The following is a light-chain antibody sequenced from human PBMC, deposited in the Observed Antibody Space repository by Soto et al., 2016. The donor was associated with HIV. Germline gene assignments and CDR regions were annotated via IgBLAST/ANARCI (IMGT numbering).Light chain of an antibody. CDR1: NVENTR. CDR2: DDT. Sequence: SYVLTQSPSVSVAPGKTAKITCGNVENTRVHWYQQKAGQAPVLVVHDDTERPSGIPDRFSGSRSENTATLTINRVEAGDEADYYRQVWDSDTDYVIFGGGTKVTVL. CDR3: QVWDSDTDYVI. V-gene: IGLV3-21*03. J-gene: IGLJ2*01.